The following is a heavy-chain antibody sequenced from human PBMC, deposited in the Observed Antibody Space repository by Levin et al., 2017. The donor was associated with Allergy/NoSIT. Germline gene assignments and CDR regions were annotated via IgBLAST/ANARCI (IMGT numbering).Heavy chain of an antibody. CDR1: GYNFDKYW. J-gene: IGHJ5*02. D-gene: IGHD6-13*01. CDR3: VRRAAGGTGGWLDP. CDR2: MYPADSDI. Sequence: KVSCRASGYNFDKYWIGWVRQMPGKGLEWMGIMYPADSDIRYSPSFQGRVTISADNSISTAYLQWSSLKASDSAMYYCVRRAAGGTGGWLDPWGQGTLVTVSS. V-gene: IGHV5-51*01.